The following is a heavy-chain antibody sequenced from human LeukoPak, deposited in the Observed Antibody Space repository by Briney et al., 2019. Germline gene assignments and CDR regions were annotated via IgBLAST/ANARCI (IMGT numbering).Heavy chain of an antibody. CDR1: GFTFTAFT. CDR3: ARDRNFVAFDI. V-gene: IGHV3-21*06. J-gene: IGHJ3*02. D-gene: IGHD1-14*01. Sequence: GGSLRLSGAASGFTFTAFTIDWVRQAPGKGLEWVSSISSSSFIYFADSLKGRFTISRDNAKNSVYLQINSLRAEDTAVYYCARDRNFVAFDIWGQGTMVTVSS. CDR2: ISSSSFI.